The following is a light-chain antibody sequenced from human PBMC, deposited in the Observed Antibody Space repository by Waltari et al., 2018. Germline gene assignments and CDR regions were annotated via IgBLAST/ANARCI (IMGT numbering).Light chain of an antibody. CDR3: LQHNSYPRT. J-gene: IGKJ1*01. Sequence: DIQMTQSPSSLSASVGDTVTITCRASQGISSYLNWFQQKPGKPPKLLIYAATTLQSGVPSRFSGSGSGTEFTLTISSLQPEDFAAYYCLQHNSYPRTFGQGTKVEIK. CDR1: QGISSY. V-gene: IGKV1-17*01. CDR2: AAT.